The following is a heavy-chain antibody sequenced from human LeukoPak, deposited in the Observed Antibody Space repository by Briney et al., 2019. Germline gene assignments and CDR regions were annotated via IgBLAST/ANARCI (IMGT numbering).Heavy chain of an antibody. CDR2: MQYDGRNK. Sequence: GGSLRLSCAVSGFSDSSYCIHWVRQAPGKGLDWLAFMQYDGRNKYYEDSVKGRFTMSRDNSKNTLTMLLEKNSLRVEDTAVDYGAKVGDYAVYCWDEGTLVAVSS. D-gene: IGHD4-17*01. CDR3: AKVGDYAVYC. J-gene: IGHJ4*02. V-gene: IGHV3-30*02. CDR1: GFSDSSYC.